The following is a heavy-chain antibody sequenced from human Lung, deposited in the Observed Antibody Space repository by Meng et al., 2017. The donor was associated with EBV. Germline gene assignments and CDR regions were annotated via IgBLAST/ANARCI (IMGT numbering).Heavy chain of an antibody. J-gene: IGHJ5*01. V-gene: IGHV4-34*01. Sequence: VQLLQCGAVLLKPSVSLSLSCAVYGVSFTGYYWTWTRQSPGKGLEWVGEINHSARTNYNPSLKSRVTISVDTSKIQFSPKLSSGTAADTAVYDCARGKQDGWELVASWGQGALVTVSS. CDR2: INHSART. CDR1: GVSFTGYY. CDR3: ARGKQDGWELVAS. D-gene: IGHD1-26*01.